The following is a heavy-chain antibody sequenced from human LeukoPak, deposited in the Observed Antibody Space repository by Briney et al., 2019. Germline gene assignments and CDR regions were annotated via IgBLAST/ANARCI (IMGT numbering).Heavy chain of an antibody. Sequence: ASVKVSCKASGYTFTSYDINWVRQATGQGLEWMGWMNPNSGNTGYAQKFQGRVTMTRNTSISTAYMELSSLRSEDTAVYYCARGRCSSTRCYIDYYYYMDVWGKGTTVTVSS. D-gene: IGHD2-2*02. CDR3: ARGRCSSTRCYIDYYYYMDV. CDR2: MNPNSGNT. J-gene: IGHJ6*03. V-gene: IGHV1-8*01. CDR1: GYTFTSYD.